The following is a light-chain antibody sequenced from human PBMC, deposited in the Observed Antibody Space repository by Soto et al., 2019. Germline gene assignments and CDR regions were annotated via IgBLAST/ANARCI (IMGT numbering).Light chain of an antibody. Sequence: DIQMTQSPSTLSASVGDRVTITCRASQSISSWLAWYQQKPGKAPKLLIYDASSLESGVPSRFSGRGYGTEFTLTIRSLQPDDFATYYCQQYNSYWTLGQGTXX. J-gene: IGKJ1*01. CDR3: QQYNSYWT. V-gene: IGKV1-5*01. CDR1: QSISSW. CDR2: DAS.